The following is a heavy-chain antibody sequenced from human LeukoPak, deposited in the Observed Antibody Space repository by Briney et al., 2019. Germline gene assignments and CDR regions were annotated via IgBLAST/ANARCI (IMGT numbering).Heavy chain of an antibody. J-gene: IGHJ4*02. CDR1: GFTFRTYV. D-gene: IGHD4-17*01. CDR2: TSDDGTKK. V-gene: IGHV3-30*04. CDR3: ARGLYGDYGYYFDS. Sequence: PGGSLRLSCAASGFTFRTYVMHWVRQAPGKGLEWVALTSDDGTKKYYGESVKGRFTISRDNSMHTVHLQMNSLRVEDTAVYYCARGLYGDYGYYFDSWGQGTQVTVSS.